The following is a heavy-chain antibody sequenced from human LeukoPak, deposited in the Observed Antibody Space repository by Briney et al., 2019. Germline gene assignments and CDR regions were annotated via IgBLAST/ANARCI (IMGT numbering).Heavy chain of an antibody. Sequence: PSETLSLTCTVSSVSISSSTYYWDWIRRPPGKGLEWIGSIYYSGSTYYNPSLKSRVTISVDTSKNQFSLKLSSVTAADTAVYYCARLGPHSSGYFDSWGQGTLVTVSS. CDR3: ARLGPHSSGYFDS. CDR2: IYYSGST. CDR1: SVSISSSTYY. V-gene: IGHV4-39*01. J-gene: IGHJ4*02. D-gene: IGHD6-25*01.